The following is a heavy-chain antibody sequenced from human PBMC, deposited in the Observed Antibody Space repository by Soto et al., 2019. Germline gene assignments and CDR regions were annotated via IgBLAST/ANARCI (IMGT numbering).Heavy chain of an antibody. J-gene: IGHJ5*02. D-gene: IGHD1-1*01. CDR2: IYYSGST. Sequence: PSETLSLTCTVSGGSISRYYWSWIRQPPGKGLEWIGYIYYSGSTNYNPSLKSRVTISVDTSKNQFSLKLSSVTAADTAVYYCARGSTNWNDLNWFDPWGQGTLVTVSS. CDR1: GGSISRYY. CDR3: ARGSTNWNDLNWFDP. V-gene: IGHV4-59*01.